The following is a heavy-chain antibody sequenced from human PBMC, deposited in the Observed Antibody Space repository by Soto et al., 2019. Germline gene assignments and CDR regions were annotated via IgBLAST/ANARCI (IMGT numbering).Heavy chain of an antibody. CDR3: ARDGQGYPH. CDR1: GFTFSTYW. D-gene: IGHD1-1*01. V-gene: IGHV3-7*04. CDR2: IKEDGSEQ. J-gene: IGHJ4*02. Sequence: EVQLVDSGGDLVQPGGSLRLSCTASGFTFSTYWMSWVRQAPGRGLEWVANIKEDGSEQWYVDSVRGRFTISRDNAKNSLYLRMNSLRAEDTAVYDCARDGQGYPHWGQGTLVTVSS.